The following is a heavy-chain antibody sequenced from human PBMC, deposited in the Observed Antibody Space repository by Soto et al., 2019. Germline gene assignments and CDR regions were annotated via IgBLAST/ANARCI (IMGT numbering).Heavy chain of an antibody. CDR2: ISGSGGST. CDR1: EFIFGDYA. CDR3: AKPSRRYCSGGSCLLYFDY. Sequence: GGSLRLSCVASEFIFGDYAVSWVRQAPGKGPEWVSAISGSGGSTYYADSVKGRFTISRDNSKNTLYLQMNSLRAEDTAVYYCAKPSRRYCSGGSCLLYFDYWGQGTLVTVSS. D-gene: IGHD2-15*01. J-gene: IGHJ4*02. V-gene: IGHV3-23*01.